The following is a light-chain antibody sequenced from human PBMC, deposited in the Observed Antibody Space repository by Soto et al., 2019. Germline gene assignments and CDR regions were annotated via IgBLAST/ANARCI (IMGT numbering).Light chain of an antibody. V-gene: IGKV3D-20*01. CDR2: DAS. CDR3: QQYGSSPIT. Sequence: EIVLTQSPSTMSLSPGERATLSCGASERVSSSYVAWYQMKAGLAPRLLIHDASTRASGIPDRFRGSKSGTDFTLTIRGLEAEDAALYYCQQYGSSPITFGQGTRLENK. J-gene: IGKJ5*01. CDR1: ERVSSSY.